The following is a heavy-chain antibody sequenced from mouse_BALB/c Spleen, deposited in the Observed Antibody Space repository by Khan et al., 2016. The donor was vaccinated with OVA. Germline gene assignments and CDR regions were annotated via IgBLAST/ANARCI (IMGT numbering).Heavy chain of an antibody. CDR2: TNPTNGRT. CDR1: GYTFTSYW. CDR3: ARIKKIVATYFDY. J-gene: IGHJ2*01. D-gene: IGHD1-1*01. V-gene: IGHV1S81*02. Sequence: QVQLQQPGAELVKAGASVKMSCKASGYTFTSYWMHWVKQRLGQGLEWVGETNPTNGRTYYNEKFKSKATLTVDKSSSTAYMLLSGPTFEDSAVYYCARIKKIVATYFDYWGQGTTLTVSS.